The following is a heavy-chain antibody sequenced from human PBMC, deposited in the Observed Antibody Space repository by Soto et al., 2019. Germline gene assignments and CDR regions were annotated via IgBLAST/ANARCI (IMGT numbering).Heavy chain of an antibody. CDR3: ARKFAPEFFDS. V-gene: IGHV5-51*01. Sequence: GESLKISCKGSGYTFSTYWIAWVRQMPGKGLEWMGIIYPGDSDTKYSPAFQGQVTISADKSINTAYLQWSSLKASDTAMYYCARKFAPEFFDSWGQGTLVTVSS. CDR1: GYTFSTYW. D-gene: IGHD3-10*01. J-gene: IGHJ4*02. CDR2: IYPGDSDT.